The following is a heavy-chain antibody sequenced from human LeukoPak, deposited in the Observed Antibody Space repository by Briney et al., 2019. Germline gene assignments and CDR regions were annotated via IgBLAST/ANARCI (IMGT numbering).Heavy chain of an antibody. CDR1: GGSISFYY. D-gene: IGHD1-26*01. CDR2: IYYSGST. Sequence: ASETLSLTCTVSGGSISFYYWSWIRQPPGKGLEWIGYIYYSGSTNYNPSLKSRVTMSLDTSKNQFSLKLTSVSADTAVYYCARTFGTYQYYFDYWGQGSLVAVSS. J-gene: IGHJ4*02. V-gene: IGHV4-59*01. CDR3: ARTFGTYQYYFDY.